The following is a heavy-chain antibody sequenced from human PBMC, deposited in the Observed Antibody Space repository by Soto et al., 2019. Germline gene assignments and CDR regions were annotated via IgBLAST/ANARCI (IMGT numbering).Heavy chain of an antibody. CDR1: GFTFSRYT. V-gene: IGHV3-30-3*01. Sequence: PGGSLRLSCAASGFTFSRYTMHWVRQAPGKGLEWVAAISDDGSNKYYADSVKGRFTISRDNSRNTLFLQMNSLRAEDTAVYYCARDYYKYYDSSGYYRSPAYWGQGTLVTVSS. J-gene: IGHJ4*02. CDR2: ISDDGSNK. CDR3: ARDYYKYYDSSGYYRSPAY. D-gene: IGHD3-22*01.